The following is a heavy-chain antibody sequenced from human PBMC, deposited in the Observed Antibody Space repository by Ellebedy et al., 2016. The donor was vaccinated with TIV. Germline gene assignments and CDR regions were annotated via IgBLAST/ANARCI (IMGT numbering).Heavy chain of an antibody. CDR1: GFTFDDYA. J-gene: IGHJ4*02. D-gene: IGHD5-12*01. CDR2: ISGDGGST. Sequence: GESLKISCAASGFTFDDYAMHWVRQAPGKGLEWVSLISGDGGSTYYADSVKGRFTISRDNSKNSLYLQMNSLRTEDTALYYCAKDRGYHYSGYDGDYWGQGTLVTVSS. CDR3: AKDRGYHYSGYDGDY. V-gene: IGHV3-43*02.